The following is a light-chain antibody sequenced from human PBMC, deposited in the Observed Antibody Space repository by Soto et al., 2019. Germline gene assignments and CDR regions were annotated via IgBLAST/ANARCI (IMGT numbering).Light chain of an antibody. Sequence: EIVLTQSPATLSSSPGERATLSCRASQTVSNKLAWYQHKPGQAPRLLIYDASSRATGIPARFRGSGSGTEFTLTISSLQSEDFAVYYCQHYNNWPPWTFGQGTKVDSK. CDR3: QHYNNWPPWT. CDR1: QTVSNK. CDR2: DAS. J-gene: IGKJ1*01. V-gene: IGKV3-15*01.